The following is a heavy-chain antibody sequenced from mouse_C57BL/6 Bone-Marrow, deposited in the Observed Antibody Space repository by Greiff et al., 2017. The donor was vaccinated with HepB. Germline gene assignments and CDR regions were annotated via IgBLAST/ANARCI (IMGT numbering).Heavy chain of an antibody. D-gene: IGHD2-3*01. CDR2: IDPEKGDT. CDR3: TTWLLGAY. Sequence: VQLQQSGAELVRPGASVKLSCTASGFNIKDDYMHWVKQRPEQGLEWIGWIDPEKGDTEYASKFQGKATITADTYSKTAYLQLSSLTSEDTAVYYCTTWLLGAYGGQGTLVTVSA. V-gene: IGHV14-4*01. J-gene: IGHJ3*01. CDR1: GFNIKDDY.